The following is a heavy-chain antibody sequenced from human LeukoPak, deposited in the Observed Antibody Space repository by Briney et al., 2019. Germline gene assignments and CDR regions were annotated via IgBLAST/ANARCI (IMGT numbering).Heavy chain of an antibody. CDR2: IYTSGST. Sequence: SQTLSLTCTVSSVSISSGSNYWSWIRQPAGKGLEWIGRIYTSGSTNYNPSLKSRVTISVDTSKNQFSLKLSSVTAADTAVYYCARAWYSSGWTPGAFDIWGQGTMVTVSS. V-gene: IGHV4-61*02. D-gene: IGHD6-19*01. J-gene: IGHJ3*02. CDR1: SVSISSGSNY. CDR3: ARAWYSSGWTPGAFDI.